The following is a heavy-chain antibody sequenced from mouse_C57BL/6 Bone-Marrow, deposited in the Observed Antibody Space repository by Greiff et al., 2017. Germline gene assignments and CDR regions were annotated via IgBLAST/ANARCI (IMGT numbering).Heavy chain of an antibody. J-gene: IGHJ4*01. V-gene: IGHV1-62-3*01. Sequence: QVQLQQSGAELVKPGASVKLSCEASGYTFTSYWMPWVQQRPGRGLEWIGWIDPSSGCTKYTEKFKSKATLTVDKHSSTAYMQLSSLTSADSATSYCASDPLTDYWGQGTSVTASS. CDR2: IDPSSGCT. CDR1: GYTFTSYW. CDR3: ASDPLTDY.